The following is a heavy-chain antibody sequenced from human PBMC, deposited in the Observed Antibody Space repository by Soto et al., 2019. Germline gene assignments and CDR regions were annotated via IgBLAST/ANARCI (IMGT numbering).Heavy chain of an antibody. V-gene: IGHV3-30*18. Sequence: GGSLRLSCAASGFTFSSYGMHWVRQAPGKGLEWVAVISYDGSNKYYADSVKGRFTISRDNSKNTLYLQMNSLRAEDTAVYYCAKPIWFGTSTPYYYYGMDVWGQGTTVTVSS. CDR1: GFTFSSYG. CDR3: AKPIWFGTSTPYYYYGMDV. CDR2: ISYDGSNK. D-gene: IGHD3-10*01. J-gene: IGHJ6*02.